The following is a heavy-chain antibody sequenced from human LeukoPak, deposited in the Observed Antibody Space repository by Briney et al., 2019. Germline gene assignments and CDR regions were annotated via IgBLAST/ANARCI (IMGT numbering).Heavy chain of an antibody. CDR1: GGTFSSYA. J-gene: IGHJ4*02. V-gene: IGHV1-8*02. D-gene: IGHD3-22*01. CDR3: ARGRSTYYYDSSGYYSLDY. CDR2: MNPNSGNT. Sequence: ASVKVSCKASGGTFSSYAISWVRQAPGQGLEWMGWMNPNSGNTGYAQKFQGRVTMTRNTSISTAYMELSSLRSEDTAVYYCARGRSTYYYDSSGYYSLDYWGQGTLVTVSS.